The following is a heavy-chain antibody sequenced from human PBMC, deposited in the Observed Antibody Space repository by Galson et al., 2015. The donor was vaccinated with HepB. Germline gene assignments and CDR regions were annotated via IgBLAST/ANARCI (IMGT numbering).Heavy chain of an antibody. CDR2: INQDGTEK. CDR1: GSIFSSNW. D-gene: IGHD3-10*01. J-gene: IGHJ4*02. V-gene: IGHV3-7*03. Sequence: SLRLSCAASGSIFSSNWMSWVRQAPGKGLEWVANINQDGTEKYYVDAVKGRFTISRDNARDSLYLQLNSLRDSDTAIYYCARLRVTRVRGLVGVYFDLWGQGTLVPVTS. CDR3: ARLRVTRVRGLVGVYFDL.